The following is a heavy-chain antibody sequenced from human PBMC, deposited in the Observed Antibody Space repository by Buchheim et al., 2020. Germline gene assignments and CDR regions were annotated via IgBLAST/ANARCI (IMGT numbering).Heavy chain of an antibody. Sequence: EVQLVESGGGLVQPGGSLKLSCAASGFAFSGSAIHWVRQASGKGLEWLGRIRNKANNYATRYTESVKGRFTISRDDSKNTAYLEMNSLKTEDMALYYCTGGPAAGNDYWGQGTL. CDR1: GFAFSGSA. J-gene: IGHJ4*02. CDR3: TGGPAAGNDY. V-gene: IGHV3-73*01. CDR2: IRNKANNYAT. D-gene: IGHD6-13*01.